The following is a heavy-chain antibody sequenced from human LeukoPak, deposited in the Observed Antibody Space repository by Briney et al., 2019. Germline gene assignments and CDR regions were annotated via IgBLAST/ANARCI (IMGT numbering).Heavy chain of an antibody. CDR3: AKKALVGSTSSPFDD. CDR2: ISYDTITK. V-gene: IGHV3-30*18. D-gene: IGHD6-13*01. CDR1: GFTFSNYG. J-gene: IGHJ4*02. Sequence: GGSLRLSCVASGFTFSNYGMHWVRQAPGKGLEWVAVISYDTITKYYADSVKGRFTIARDNSQNTLYLQVNSLRAEDTALYYCAKKALVGSTSSPFDDWGQGTLVTVSS.